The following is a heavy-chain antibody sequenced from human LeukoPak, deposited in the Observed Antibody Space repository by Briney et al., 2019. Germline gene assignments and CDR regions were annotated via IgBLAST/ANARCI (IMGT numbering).Heavy chain of an antibody. CDR3: ARGRDKTTSPAIDY. V-gene: IGHV1-2*02. CDR1: GYTFSGYY. J-gene: IGHJ4*02. CDR2: ISPKSGDT. D-gene: IGHD2-2*01. Sequence: ASVKVSCKASGYTFSGYYMHWVRQAPGQGHEWMGWISPKSGDTNYAQNFQGRVTMTRDTSISSAYMELSRLTSDDTAVYYCARGRDKTTSPAIDYWGQGTLVTVSS.